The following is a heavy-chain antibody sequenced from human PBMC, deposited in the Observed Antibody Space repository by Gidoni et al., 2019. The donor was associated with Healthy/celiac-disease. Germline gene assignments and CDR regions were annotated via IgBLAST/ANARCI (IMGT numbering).Heavy chain of an antibody. Sequence: QVQLQQWGAGLMKPSETLSLTCADYGGSFSGYHGSWIRQPPGKGLEWIGEINHSGRTNYNPSLKSRVTISVDTSKNQFSLKLSSVTAADTAVYYCARARYYYDSSGYYPYWYFDLWGRGTLVTVSS. CDR1: GGSFSGYH. D-gene: IGHD3-22*01. CDR2: INHSGRT. CDR3: ARARYYYDSSGYYPYWYFDL. J-gene: IGHJ2*01. V-gene: IGHV4-34*01.